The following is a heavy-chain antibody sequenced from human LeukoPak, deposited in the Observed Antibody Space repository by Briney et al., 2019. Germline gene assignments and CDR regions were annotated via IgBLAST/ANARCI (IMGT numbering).Heavy chain of an antibody. Sequence: PSETLSLTCAVYGGSFSGYYWSWLRQPPGKGLEWIRELNHSGRTNYNHALKRLLTISVATSKIRFSLRLSSVTAGDTAVYYCARMGDAFDIWGQGTMVNVSS. CDR1: GGSFSGYY. V-gene: IGHV4-34*01. J-gene: IGHJ3*02. CDR2: LNHSGRT. CDR3: ARMGDAFDI. D-gene: IGHD1-26*01.